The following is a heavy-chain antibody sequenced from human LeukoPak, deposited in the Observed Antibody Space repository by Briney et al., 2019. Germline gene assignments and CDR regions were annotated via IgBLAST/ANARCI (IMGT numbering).Heavy chain of an antibody. Sequence: PGGSLRLSCAASGFTVISNYMTWVRQAPGKGLEWVSVIFSGGNTDYADSVKGRFTVSRDNSKNTLYLHMNSLRAEDTAVYYCSRGGRSSSSSGRTYYHYGLDVWGQGTTVTVSS. D-gene: IGHD6-6*01. CDR1: GFTVISNY. CDR2: IFSGGNT. CDR3: SRGGRSSSSSGRTYYHYGLDV. V-gene: IGHV3-66*01. J-gene: IGHJ6*02.